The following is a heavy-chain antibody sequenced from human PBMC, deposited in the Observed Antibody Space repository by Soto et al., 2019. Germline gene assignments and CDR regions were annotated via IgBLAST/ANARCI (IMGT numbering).Heavy chain of an antibody. J-gene: IGHJ4*02. CDR3: AKDQGSSWYEIDY. D-gene: IGHD6-13*01. Sequence: EVQLLESGGGLVQPGGSLRLSCAASGFTFSNYAVTWVRQGPGKGLEWVSTISGSGGSTYYADSVKGRFTISRDNSKNTLYLQMNSLRAEDTAVYYCAKDQGSSWYEIDYWGQGTLVTVSS. V-gene: IGHV3-23*01. CDR1: GFTFSNYA. CDR2: ISGSGGST.